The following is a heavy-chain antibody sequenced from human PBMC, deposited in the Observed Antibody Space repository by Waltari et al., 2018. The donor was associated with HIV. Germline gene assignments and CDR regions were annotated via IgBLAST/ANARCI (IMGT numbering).Heavy chain of an antibody. Sequence: EVQLVQSGAEVKKPGESLKIFCKGSGYTFTNHWIGWVRQMPWKGLEWMGTIYPDDSDIKYNPSFQGQVTISVDKSISIAYLQWNSLEASDSATYYCARARYYNYGMDVWGQGTTVTVSS. CDR3: ARARYYNYGMDV. D-gene: IGHD3-10*01. J-gene: IGHJ6*02. CDR1: GYTFTNHW. V-gene: IGHV5-51*01. CDR2: IYPDDSDI.